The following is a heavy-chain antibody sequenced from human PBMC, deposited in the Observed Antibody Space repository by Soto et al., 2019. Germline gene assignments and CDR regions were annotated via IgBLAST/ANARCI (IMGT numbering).Heavy chain of an antibody. CDR1: GFSFGDAA. CDR3: TRHQASGVGDSDPPFDH. J-gene: IGHJ4*02. Sequence: GGSLRLSSAASGFSFGDAAIHWVRQASGKWLEWIGRIRSKANSYATTYAASVKGRVTIVRDDSKNTAYLQMESLKTEDTAVYSCTRHQASGVGDSDPPFDHWGQGSLVTLPS. V-gene: IGHV3-73*01. D-gene: IGHD2-21*02. CDR2: IRSKANSYAT.